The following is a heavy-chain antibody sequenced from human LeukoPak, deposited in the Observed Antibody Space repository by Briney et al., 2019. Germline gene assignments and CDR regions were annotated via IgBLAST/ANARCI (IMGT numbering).Heavy chain of an antibody. CDR1: GFSFNSYY. CDR2: IIPDGSGK. CDR3: AKWAKDSSGWYIDY. V-gene: IGHV3-7*05. Sequence: GGSLRLSCAASGFSFNSYYMTWVRQAPGKGLEWVANIIPDGSGKYYVDSVKGRFTISRDNAKNSLYLQMNSLRAEDTALYYCAKWAKDSSGWYIDYWGQRTLHTVSS. J-gene: IGHJ4*02. D-gene: IGHD6-19*01.